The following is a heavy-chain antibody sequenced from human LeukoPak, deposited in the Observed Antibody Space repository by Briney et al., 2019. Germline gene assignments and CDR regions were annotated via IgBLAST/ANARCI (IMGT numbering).Heavy chain of an antibody. V-gene: IGHV4-39*01. D-gene: IGHD1-1*01. CDR3: GRGGGTAFDY. J-gene: IGHJ4*02. CDR1: GGSISSSSYY. CDR2: IYYSGST. Sequence: SETLSLTCTVSGGSISSSSYYWGWIRQPPGKGLEWIGSIYYSGSTYYNPSLKSRVTISVDTSKNQFSLKLSSVTAADTAVYYCGRGGGTAFDYWGQGTLVTVSS.